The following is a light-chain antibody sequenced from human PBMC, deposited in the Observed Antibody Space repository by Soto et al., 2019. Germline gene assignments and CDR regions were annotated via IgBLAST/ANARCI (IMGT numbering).Light chain of an antibody. V-gene: IGLV2-14*01. Sequence: QSALTQPASVSGSPVQSITISCTGTSSDVGGYNYVSWYQQHPGKAPKLMIYAVTDRPSGVSSRFSGSKSGNTASLTISGLQAADEPDYYCSSYTSSSTLFGTGTKVTVL. CDR2: AVT. CDR3: SSYTSSSTL. J-gene: IGLJ1*01. CDR1: SSDVGGYNY.